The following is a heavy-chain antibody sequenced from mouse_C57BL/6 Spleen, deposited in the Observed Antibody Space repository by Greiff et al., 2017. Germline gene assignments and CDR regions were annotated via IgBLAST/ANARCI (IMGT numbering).Heavy chain of an antibody. CDR3: ARRGGSNYWYFDV. V-gene: IGHV1-53*01. D-gene: IGHD1-1*01. Sequence: QVHVKQPGTELVKPGASVKLSCKASGYTFTSYWMHWVKQRPGQGLEWIGNINPSNGGTNYNEKFKSKATLTVDKSSSTAYMQLSSLTSEDSAVYYCARRGGSNYWYFDVWGTGTTVTVSS. CDR2: INPSNGGT. J-gene: IGHJ1*03. CDR1: GYTFTSYW.